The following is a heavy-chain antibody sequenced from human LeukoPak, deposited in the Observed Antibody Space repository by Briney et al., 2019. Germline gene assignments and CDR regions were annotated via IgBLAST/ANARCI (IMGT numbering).Heavy chain of an antibody. CDR1: GFIFSGYS. J-gene: IGHJ4*02. V-gene: IGHV3-21*01. Sequence: GGSLRLSCAASGFIFSGYSMNWIRQAPGKGLEWVSSISSSSSSIYYADSVKGRFTISRDNTKKSLYLQMNSLRAEDTAVYYCAREGATAGSGYYFDYWGQGSLVTVSS. CDR3: AREGATAGSGYYFDY. CDR2: ISSSSSSI. D-gene: IGHD6-13*01.